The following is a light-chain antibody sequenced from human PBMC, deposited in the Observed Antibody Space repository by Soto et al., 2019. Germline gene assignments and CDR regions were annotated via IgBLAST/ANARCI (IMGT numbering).Light chain of an antibody. V-gene: IGKV1-5*01. J-gene: IGKJ1*01. CDR1: QSISSW. Sequence: DIQMTQSPSTLSASVGDRVTITCRASQSISSWLAWYQQKPGKAPKPLIHDASTLESGIPSRFSGSGSGTEFTLTISSLQPDDFATYYCQQYNSYWTFGQGTKVDIK. CDR2: DAS. CDR3: QQYNSYWT.